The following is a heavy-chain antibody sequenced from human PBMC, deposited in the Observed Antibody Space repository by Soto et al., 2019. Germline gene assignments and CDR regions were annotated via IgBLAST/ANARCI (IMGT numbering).Heavy chain of an antibody. V-gene: IGHV2-5*02. D-gene: IGHD3-22*01. CDR2: TYWDGDE. CDR1: GFAVIGSGMG. Sequence: QITLKESGPVVVEPTQTLTLTGTYSGFAVIGSGMGVGWFRQSPAKALHWLAFTYWDGDERYSPSFENRLTFTHHPFKGKPVITITKVEPANTGTSFCAFTGTLIRPDDKFDQWGKGTRVTVTS. CDR3: AFTGTLIRPDDKFDQ. J-gene: IGHJ6*04.